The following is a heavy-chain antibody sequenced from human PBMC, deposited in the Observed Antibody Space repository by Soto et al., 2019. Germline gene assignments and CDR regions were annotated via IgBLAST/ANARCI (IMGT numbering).Heavy chain of an antibody. CDR2: INHSGNT. CDR1: GGSISSSRSY. Sequence: SETLSLTCNVSGGSISSSRSYWAWFRQPPGKELEWIAEINHSGNTDYNPSLMSRVTISVDTSEKQISLKLTSVTAADTAVYYCAGETSDYDFLAAPTTFDFWGQGTMVTVSS. D-gene: IGHD3-9*01. J-gene: IGHJ3*01. V-gene: IGHV4-39*07. CDR3: AGETSDYDFLAAPTTFDF.